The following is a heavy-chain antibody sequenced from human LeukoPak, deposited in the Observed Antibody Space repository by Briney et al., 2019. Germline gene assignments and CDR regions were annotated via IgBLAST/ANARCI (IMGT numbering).Heavy chain of an antibody. Sequence: SVKVSCKASGGTFSSYAISWVRQAPGQGLEWMGGIIPIFGTANYAQKFQGRVTITTDESTSTAYMELSSLRSEDTAVYYCARQRGYSYGSIGYWGQGTMVTVSS. CDR1: GGTFSSYA. J-gene: IGHJ4*02. CDR2: IIPIFGTA. V-gene: IGHV1-69*05. D-gene: IGHD5-18*01. CDR3: ARQRGYSYGSIGY.